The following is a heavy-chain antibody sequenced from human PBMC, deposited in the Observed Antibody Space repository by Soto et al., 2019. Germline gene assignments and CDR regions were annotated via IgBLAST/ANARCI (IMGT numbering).Heavy chain of an antibody. CDR2: ISAYNGNT. Sequence: ASVKVSCKASGYTFTSYGISWVRQAPGQGLEWMGWISAYNGNTNYAQKLQGRVTMTTDTSTGTAYMELRSLRSDDTAVYYCARDHWITMVRGVIITNWFDPWGQGTLVTVSS. CDR1: GYTFTSYG. CDR3: ARDHWITMVRGVIITNWFDP. V-gene: IGHV1-18*01. J-gene: IGHJ5*02. D-gene: IGHD3-10*01.